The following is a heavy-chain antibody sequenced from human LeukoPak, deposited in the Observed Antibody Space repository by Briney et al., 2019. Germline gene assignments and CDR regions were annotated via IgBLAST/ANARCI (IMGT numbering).Heavy chain of an antibody. V-gene: IGHV3-7*01. J-gene: IGHJ4*02. CDR1: GFTFSNYW. CDR2: IKQDGIEK. Sequence: GGSLRLSCAASGFTFSNYWMTWVRQPPGKGLEWVANIKQDGIEKYYVDSVKGRFTISRDNAKNSLFLQMDSLSAEDTAVYYCARDSYDSSGYSPFDFWGQGSLVTVSS. D-gene: IGHD3-22*01. CDR3: ARDSYDSSGYSPFDF.